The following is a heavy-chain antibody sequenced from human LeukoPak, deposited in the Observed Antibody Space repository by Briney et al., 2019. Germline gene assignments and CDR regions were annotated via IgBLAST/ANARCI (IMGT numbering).Heavy chain of an antibody. V-gene: IGHV1-8*01. CDR1: GYTFTSYD. CDR2: MNPNSGNT. CDR3: ARTGYDILTGYFYYYYYGMDV. J-gene: IGHJ6*02. Sequence: ASVKVSCKASGYTFTSYDINWVRQATGHGLEWMGWMNPNSGNTGYAQKFQGRVTMTRNTSISTAYMELSSLRSEDTAVYYCARTGYDILTGYFYYYYYGMDVWGQGTTVTVSS. D-gene: IGHD3-9*01.